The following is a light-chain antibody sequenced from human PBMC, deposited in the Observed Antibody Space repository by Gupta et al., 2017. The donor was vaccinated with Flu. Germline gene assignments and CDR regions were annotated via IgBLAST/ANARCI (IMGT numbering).Light chain of an antibody. V-gene: IGKV6-21*01. J-gene: IGKJ1*01. CDR2: YAS. CDR3: YQRSSFPQT. CDR1: QSICSS. Sequence: PDMPSLTPKEKVTITCRASQSICSSLHWYQQEPPPSPLLLLKYASQSCAAVPSRFSGCGSDSTFTLTTISLEAVDASTYYYYQRSSFPQTFGQGTKVEIK.